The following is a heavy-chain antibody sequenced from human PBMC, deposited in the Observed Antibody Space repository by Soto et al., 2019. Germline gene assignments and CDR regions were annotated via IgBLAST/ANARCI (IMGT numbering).Heavy chain of an antibody. CDR1: GGSISSGGYS. CDR2: IYHIWST. Sequence: SETLYLTCAVSGGSISSGGYSCSWIRQPPGKGLEWIGYIYHIWSTYYNPSLKSRVTISVDRSKNQFSLKLSSVTAADTAVYYCARGMTTVTTLDYWGQGTLVTVSS. J-gene: IGHJ4*02. V-gene: IGHV4-30-2*01. CDR3: ARGMTTVTTLDY. D-gene: IGHD4-4*01.